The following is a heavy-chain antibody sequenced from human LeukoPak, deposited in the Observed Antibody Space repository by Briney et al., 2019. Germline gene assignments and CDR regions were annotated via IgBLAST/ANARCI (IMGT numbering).Heavy chain of an antibody. Sequence: GGSLRLSCAASGFTFSRYGMHWVRQAPGKGLEWVSSISSSSIYIYYADSLKGRFTISRDNAKNSLYLQMNSLRAEDTAVYYCARGRDGYNLVDAFDIWGQGIMVTVSS. V-gene: IGHV3-21*01. CDR2: ISSSSIYI. J-gene: IGHJ3*02. CDR1: GFTFSRYG. D-gene: IGHD5-24*01. CDR3: ARGRDGYNLVDAFDI.